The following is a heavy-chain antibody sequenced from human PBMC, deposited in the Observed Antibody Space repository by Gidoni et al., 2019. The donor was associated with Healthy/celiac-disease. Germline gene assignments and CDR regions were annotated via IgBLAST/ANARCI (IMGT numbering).Heavy chain of an antibody. V-gene: IGHV4-4*02. D-gene: IGHD6-13*01. CDR1: GGSISSSNW. Sequence: AVSGGSISSSNWWSWVRQPPGKGLEWIGAIYHSGSTNDNPSLKSRVTISVDKSKNQFSLKLSSVTAADTAVYYCARDGEQQLAHFDYWGQGTLVTVSS. J-gene: IGHJ4*02. CDR3: ARDGEQQLAHFDY. CDR2: IYHSGST.